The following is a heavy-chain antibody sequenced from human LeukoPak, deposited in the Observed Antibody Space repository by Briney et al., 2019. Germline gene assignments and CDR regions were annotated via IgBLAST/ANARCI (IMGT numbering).Heavy chain of an antibody. CDR2: IYSGGST. CDR1: GFTVSSNY. J-gene: IGHJ4*02. Sequence: GGSLRLSCAASGFTVSSNYMSWVRQAPGKGLEWVSIIYSGGSTYYADSVKGRFTISRDNSKNTLYLQMNSLRAEDTAVYYCARDRRFGGSPYYFDYWGQGTLVTVSS. D-gene: IGHD1-26*01. V-gene: IGHV3-53*01. CDR3: ARDRRFGGSPYYFDY.